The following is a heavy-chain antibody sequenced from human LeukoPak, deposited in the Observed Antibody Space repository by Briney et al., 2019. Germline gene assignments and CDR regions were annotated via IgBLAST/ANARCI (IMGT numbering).Heavy chain of an antibody. Sequence: GGSLRLSCAASGFSFSSYSMNWVRQAPGKGLEWVSYISNTSTTIHYAESMKGRFTISRDNAKNSVYLQMNSLRAEDTAVYYCARDRVGFGSGVIDYWGQGTLVTVSS. CDR1: GFSFSSYS. V-gene: IGHV3-48*04. CDR2: ISNTSTTI. CDR3: ARDRVGFGSGVIDY. J-gene: IGHJ4*02. D-gene: IGHD3-10*01.